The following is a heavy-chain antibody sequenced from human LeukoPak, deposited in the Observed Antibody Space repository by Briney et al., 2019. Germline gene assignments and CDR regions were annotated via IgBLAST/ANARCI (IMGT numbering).Heavy chain of an antibody. CDR1: GGSISSGGYF. CDR3: ARELSGYHI. V-gene: IGHV4-31*03. Sequence: SETLSLTCTVSGGSISSGGYFWSWIRQHPGKGLEWIGYIYYSGSTYYNPSLKIRVSISVDTSKNQFSLKLSSVTAADTAVYYCARELSGYHIWGQGTMVTVSS. CDR2: IYYSGST. D-gene: IGHD5-12*01. J-gene: IGHJ3*02.